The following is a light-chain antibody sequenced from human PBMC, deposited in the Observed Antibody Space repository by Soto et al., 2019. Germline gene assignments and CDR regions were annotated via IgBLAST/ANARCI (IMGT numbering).Light chain of an antibody. J-gene: IGLJ2*01. V-gene: IGLV2-14*01. CDR1: SSDVGGYNY. CDR3: SSYTSSSTLV. CDR2: DVS. Sequence: QSALTQPASVSGSPGQSITISCTGTSSDVGGYNYFSCYQQHPGKAPKLMIYDVSNRPSGVSNRFSGSKSGNTSSLTISGLQAEEEADYYCSSYTSSSTLVFGGGTKLTVL.